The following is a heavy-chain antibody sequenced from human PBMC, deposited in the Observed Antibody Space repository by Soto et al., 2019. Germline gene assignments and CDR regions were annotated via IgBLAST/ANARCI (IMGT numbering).Heavy chain of an antibody. V-gene: IGHV3-7*01. CDR1: GFTFSSYW. Sequence: EVQLVESGGGLVQPGGSLRLSCAASGFTFSSYWMSWVRQAPGKGLEWVANINEDGSDKYYVDSVKGRFTISRDNAKNSHYLQMNSLRAEDTAVYYCARDRHLDYWCQGPLVTVSS. CDR2: INEDGSDK. CDR3: ARDRHLDY. J-gene: IGHJ4*02.